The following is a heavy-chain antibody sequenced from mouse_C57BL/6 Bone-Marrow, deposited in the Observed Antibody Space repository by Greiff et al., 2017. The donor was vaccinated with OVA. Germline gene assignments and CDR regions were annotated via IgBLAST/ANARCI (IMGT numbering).Heavy chain of an antibody. V-gene: IGHV1-69*01. CDR1: GYTFTSYW. Sequence: QVQLKQPGAALVMPGASVKLSCKASGYTFTSYWMHWVKQRPGQGLEWIGEIDPSDSYTNYNQKFKGKSTLTVDKSSSTAYMQLSSLTSEDSAVYYCARRSFYYYGSSPYFDYWGQGTTLTVSS. CDR2: IDPSDSYT. D-gene: IGHD1-1*01. J-gene: IGHJ2*01. CDR3: ARRSFYYYGSSPYFDY.